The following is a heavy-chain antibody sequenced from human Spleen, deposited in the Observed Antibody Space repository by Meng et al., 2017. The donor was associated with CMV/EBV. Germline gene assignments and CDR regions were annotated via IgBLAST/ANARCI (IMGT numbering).Heavy chain of an antibody. D-gene: IGHD2-2*03. CDR3: AREEAGYCSSTNCPESNWFDP. CDR1: GYTFTSYD. V-gene: IGHV1-8*03. CDR2: MNPNSGNT. J-gene: IGHJ5*02. Sequence: ASVKVSCKASGYTFTSYDINWVRQATGQGLEWMGWMNPNSGNTGYAQKFQGRVTITRNTSISTAYMELSSLRSEDTAVYYCAREEAGYCSSTNCPESNWFDPWGQGTLVTVSS.